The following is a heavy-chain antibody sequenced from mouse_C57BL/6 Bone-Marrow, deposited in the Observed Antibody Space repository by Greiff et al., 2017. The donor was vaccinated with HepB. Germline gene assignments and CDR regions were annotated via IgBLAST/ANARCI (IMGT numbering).Heavy chain of an antibody. CDR3: ARMITDYYAMDY. CDR2: ISDGGSYT. V-gene: IGHV5-4*03. CDR1: GFTFSSYA. J-gene: IGHJ4*01. D-gene: IGHD2-4*01. Sequence: KLVESGGGLVKPGGSLKLSCAASGFTFSSYAMSWVRQTPEKRLEWVATISDGGSYTYYPDNVKGRFTISRDNAKNNLYLQMSHLKSEDTAMYYCARMITDYYAMDYWGQGTSVTVSS.